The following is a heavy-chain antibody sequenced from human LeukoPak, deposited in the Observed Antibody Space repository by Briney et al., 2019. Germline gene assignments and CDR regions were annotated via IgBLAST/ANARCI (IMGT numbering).Heavy chain of an antibody. Sequence: GGSLRLSCAASGFTFSSYAMSWVRQAPGKGLEWVSAISGSGGSTYYADSVKGRFTISRDNSKNTLYLQMSSLRAEDTAVYYCATRKWAPRSLLDYWGQGTLVTVSS. CDR2: ISGSGGST. CDR1: GFTFSSYA. V-gene: IGHV3-23*01. D-gene: IGHD2-8*01. J-gene: IGHJ4*02. CDR3: ATRKWAPRSLLDY.